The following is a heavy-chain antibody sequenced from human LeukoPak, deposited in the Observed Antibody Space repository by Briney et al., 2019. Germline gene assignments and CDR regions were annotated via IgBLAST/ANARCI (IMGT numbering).Heavy chain of an antibody. CDR1: GFTFSRHW. V-gene: IGHV3-7*01. Sequence: PGGSLRLSCAAPGFTFSRHWMRWFRQAPGKGLEWVANIKQDGSEKYYVDSVKGRFTISRDNAKNSLYLQMNSLRAEDTAVYYCARAPHAGWFDPWGQGTLVTVSS. CDR2: IKQDGSEK. J-gene: IGHJ5*02. CDR3: ARAPHAGWFDP.